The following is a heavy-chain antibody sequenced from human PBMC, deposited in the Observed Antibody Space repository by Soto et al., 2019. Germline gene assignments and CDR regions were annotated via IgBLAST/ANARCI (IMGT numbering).Heavy chain of an antibody. CDR1: GYTFPGYY. Sequence: APVKVSCKASGYTFPGYYLNWVRQAPGQGLEWMGWINPNSGGTNYAQKFQGWVTMTRDTSISTAYMELSRLRSDDTAVYYCAREVTYYYDSSGYYDYWGQGTLVTVPQ. J-gene: IGHJ4*02. D-gene: IGHD3-22*01. CDR2: INPNSGGT. V-gene: IGHV1-2*04. CDR3: AREVTYYYDSSGYYDY.